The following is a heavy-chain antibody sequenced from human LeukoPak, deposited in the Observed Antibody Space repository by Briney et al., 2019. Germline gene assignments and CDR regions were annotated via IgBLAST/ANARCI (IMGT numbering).Heavy chain of an antibody. CDR2: IVVGSGNT. CDR3: AAFSMVRGVAFDY. D-gene: IGHD3-10*01. Sequence: SVKVSCKASGFTFTSSAMQWVRQARGQRLEWIGWIVVGSGNTNYAQKFQERVTITRDMSTSTAYMELSSLRSEDTAVYYCAAFSMVRGVAFDYWGQGTLVTVSS. V-gene: IGHV1-58*02. J-gene: IGHJ4*02. CDR1: GFTFTSSA.